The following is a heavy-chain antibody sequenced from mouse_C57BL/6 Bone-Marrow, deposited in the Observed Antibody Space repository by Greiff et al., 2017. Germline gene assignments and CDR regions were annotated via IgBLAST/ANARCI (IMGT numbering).Heavy chain of an antibody. J-gene: IGHJ4*01. CDR2: INYDGSST. CDR3: ARENYDYDDAMDY. Sequence: EVQGVEPEGGLVQPGSSMKLSCTASGFTFSDYYMAWVRQVPEKGLEWVANINYDGSSTYYLDSLKSRFIISRDNAKNILYLQMSSLKSEDTATYYCARENYDYDDAMDYWCQGTSVTVSS. D-gene: IGHD2-4*01. V-gene: IGHV5-16*01. CDR1: GFTFSDYY.